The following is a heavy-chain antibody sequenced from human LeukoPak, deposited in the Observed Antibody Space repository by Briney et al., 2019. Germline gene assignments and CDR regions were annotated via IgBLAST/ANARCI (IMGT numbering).Heavy chain of an antibody. V-gene: IGHV3-48*01. CDR1: GFTFSSYS. J-gene: IGHJ4*02. CDR3: ARFRSSWSDY. D-gene: IGHD6-13*01. Sequence: GGSLRLSCAASGFTFSSYSMNWVRQAPGKGLEWVSYISSSSSTIYYADSVKGRFTISRDNAKNSLYLQMNSLRAEDTAVYYCARFRSSWSDYWGQGTLVTVSS. CDR2: ISSSSSTI.